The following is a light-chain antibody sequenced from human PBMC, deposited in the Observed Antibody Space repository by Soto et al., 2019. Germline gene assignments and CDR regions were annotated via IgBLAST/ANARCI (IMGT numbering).Light chain of an antibody. CDR2: EGS. Sequence: QSALTQPASVSGAPGQSITISCTGTSSDVGSYNLVSWYQQHPGKAPKLMIYEGSKRPSGVSTSFSGSKSGNTASLTNSGLQAEDEADYYFCSYAGSNTLVVGGGTKLTVL. CDR3: CSYAGSNTLV. V-gene: IGLV2-23*01. CDR1: SSDVGSYNL. J-gene: IGLJ2*01.